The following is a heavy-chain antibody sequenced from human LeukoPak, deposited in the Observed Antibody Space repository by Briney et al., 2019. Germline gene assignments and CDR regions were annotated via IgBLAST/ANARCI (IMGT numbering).Heavy chain of an antibody. CDR2: MNPNTGNT. Sequence: ASVKVSCKASGYTFTSYDIAWVRQATGQGLEWMGWMNPNTGNTDSALKFQGRVTVTRDTSISTAYMELTGLTSGDTAVYYCASACTISCGDSYYIDVWGTGTTVTVSS. V-gene: IGHV1-8*03. J-gene: IGHJ6*03. CDR1: GYTFTSYD. D-gene: IGHD2-2*01. CDR3: ASACTISCGDSYYIDV.